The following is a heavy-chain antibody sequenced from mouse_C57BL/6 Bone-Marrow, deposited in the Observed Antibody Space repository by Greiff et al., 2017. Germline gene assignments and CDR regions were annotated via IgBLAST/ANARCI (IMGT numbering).Heavy chain of an antibody. J-gene: IGHJ4*01. CDR2: ISDGGSYT. V-gene: IGHV5-4*03. D-gene: IGHD3-3*01. CDR3: ARRSRGYYAMDY. Sequence: EVKLVESGGGLVKPGGSLKLSCAASGFTFSSYAMSWVRQTPEKRLEWVATISDGGSYTYYPDNVKGRFTISRDNAKNNLYLQMSHLKSEDTAMYYCARRSRGYYAMDYWGQGTSVTVSS. CDR1: GFTFSSYA.